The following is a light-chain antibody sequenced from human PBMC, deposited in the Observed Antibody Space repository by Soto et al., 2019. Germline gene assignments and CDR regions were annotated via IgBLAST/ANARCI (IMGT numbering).Light chain of an antibody. CDR2: EVS. Sequence: QSVLTQPASVSGSPGQSITISCTGTSSDVGSYNLVSWYQQHPGKAPKLMIYEVSKRPSGVSNRFSGSKSGNTASLTISGLQAEDEADYYCCSYAGSSTLVFGGGTMVTVL. V-gene: IGLV2-23*02. CDR1: SSDVGSYNL. CDR3: CSYAGSSTLV. J-gene: IGLJ2*01.